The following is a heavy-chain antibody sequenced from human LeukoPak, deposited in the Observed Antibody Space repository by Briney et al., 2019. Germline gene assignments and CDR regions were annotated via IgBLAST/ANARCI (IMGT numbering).Heavy chain of an antibody. V-gene: IGHV3-48*03. CDR1: GFTFSSYE. Sequence: GGSLRLSCAASGFTFSSYEMNWVRQAPGKGLEWVSYISSSGSTISYADSVKGRFTISRDNAKNSLYLQMNNLRDDDTAVYYCVKEPKLSDWFFDLWGRGTLVTVSS. D-gene: IGHD1-1*01. CDR2: ISSSGSTI. CDR3: VKEPKLSDWFFDL. J-gene: IGHJ2*01.